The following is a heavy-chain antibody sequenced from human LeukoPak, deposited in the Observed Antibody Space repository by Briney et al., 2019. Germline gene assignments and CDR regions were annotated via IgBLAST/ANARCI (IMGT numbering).Heavy chain of an antibody. CDR1: GYSIRSGHY. Sequence: PSETLSLTCTVSGYSIRSGHYWGWIRQPPGKGLEWIGNIFHSENTYYNPSLKSRVTISLDTSKNHFSLKVSSVTAADTAVYYCARAPRTAAAASYWYFDLWGRGTLVTVSS. CDR2: IFHSENT. J-gene: IGHJ2*01. V-gene: IGHV4-38-2*02. CDR3: ARAPRTAAAASYWYFDL. D-gene: IGHD6-13*01.